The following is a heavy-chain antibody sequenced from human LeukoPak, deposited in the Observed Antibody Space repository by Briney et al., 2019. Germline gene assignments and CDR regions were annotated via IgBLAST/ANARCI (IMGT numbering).Heavy chain of an antibody. CDR3: ARDLGYFDWSMGGYFDC. D-gene: IGHD3-9*01. Sequence: ASVKVSCKASGYTFTGYYMHWVRQAPGQGLEWMGWINPNSGGTNYAQKFQGRVTMTRDTSISAAYMELSRLRSDDTAVYYCARDLGYFDWSMGGYFDCWGQGTLVTVSS. CDR1: GYTFTGYY. J-gene: IGHJ4*02. CDR2: INPNSGGT. V-gene: IGHV1-2*02.